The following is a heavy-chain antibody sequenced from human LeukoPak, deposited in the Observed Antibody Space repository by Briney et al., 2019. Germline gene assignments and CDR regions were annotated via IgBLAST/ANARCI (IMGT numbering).Heavy chain of an antibody. CDR2: ISYDGSNK. D-gene: IGHD5-24*01. V-gene: IGHV3-30-3*01. CDR3: ARGRKVDY. Sequence: GGSLRLSCAASGXTFSSYAMHWVRQAPGKGLEWVAVISYDGSNKYYADSVKGRFTISRDNSKNTLYLQMNSLRAEDTAVYYCARGRKVDYWGQGTLVTVSS. J-gene: IGHJ4*02. CDR1: GXTFSSYA.